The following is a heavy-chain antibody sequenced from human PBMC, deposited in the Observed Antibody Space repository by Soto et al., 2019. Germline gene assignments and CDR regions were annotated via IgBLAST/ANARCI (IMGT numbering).Heavy chain of an antibody. Sequence: EVQLVESGGGLVQPGGSLKLSCAASGFIFSGSAMHWVRQTSGTGLEWVGRIRSQAHNYATEYAASVKGRFTISRDDSKSTAYLEMDSLKTEDTAVYYCARHGVGNLDYGDRPLDYWGQGTLITVSS. J-gene: IGHJ4*02. CDR1: GFIFSGSA. CDR3: ARHGVGNLDYGDRPLDY. V-gene: IGHV3-73*01. CDR2: IRSQAHNYAT. D-gene: IGHD4-17*01.